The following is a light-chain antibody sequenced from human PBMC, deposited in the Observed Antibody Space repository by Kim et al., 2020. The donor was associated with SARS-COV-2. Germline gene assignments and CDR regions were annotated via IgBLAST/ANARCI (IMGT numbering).Light chain of an antibody. V-gene: IGLV2-14*01. CDR2: DVS. CDR1: SSDVGSYNY. J-gene: IGLJ1*01. CDR3: SSYTSSSPYV. Sequence: QSALTQPASVSGSPGQSITISCTGTSSDVGSYNYVSWYPQHPGKAPKLMIYDVSKRPSGVSNRFSGSKSGNTASLTISGLQAEDEADYYCSSYTSSSPYVFGTGTKVTVL.